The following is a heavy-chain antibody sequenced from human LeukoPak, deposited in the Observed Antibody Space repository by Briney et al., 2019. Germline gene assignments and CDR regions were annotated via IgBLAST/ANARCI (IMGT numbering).Heavy chain of an antibody. D-gene: IGHD1-26*01. Sequence: ASVKVSCKASGYTFTSYGISWVRQAPGQGLEWMGWITAYNGNTNYAQKFQGRVTMTRDTSTSTVYMELSSLRSEDTAVYYCAREGVGANDYWGQGTLVTVSS. CDR3: AREGVGANDY. V-gene: IGHV1-18*01. J-gene: IGHJ4*02. CDR1: GYTFTSYG. CDR2: ITAYNGNT.